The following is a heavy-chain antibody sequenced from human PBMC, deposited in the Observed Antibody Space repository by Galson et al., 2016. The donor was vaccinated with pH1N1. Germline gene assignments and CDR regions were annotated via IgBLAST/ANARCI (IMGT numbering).Heavy chain of an antibody. V-gene: IGHV3-48*04. J-gene: IGHJ3*02. CDR1: GFTFSSYS. D-gene: IGHD4/OR15-4a*01. CDR3: AREGLWPGVDAFDI. Sequence: SLRLSCAASGFTFSSYSMNWVRQAPGKGLEWVSYISLSSSIIHYAVSVKGRFIISRDSAKNSLYLRMNSLRAEDTALYYCAREGLWPGVDAFDIWGQGTMVTVSS. CDR2: ISLSSSII.